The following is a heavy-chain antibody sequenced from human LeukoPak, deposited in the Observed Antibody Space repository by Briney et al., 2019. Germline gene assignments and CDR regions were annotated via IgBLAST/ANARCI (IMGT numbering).Heavy chain of an antibody. D-gene: IGHD2-15*01. V-gene: IGHV5-51*01. Sequence: GESLKISCKGSGYSFTSYWIGWVRQMPGKGLEWMGVIYPGDSDTRYSPSFQGQVTISADKSISTAYLQWSSLKASDTAMYYCARTAVGYCSGGSCYHGAFDIWGQGTMVTVSS. J-gene: IGHJ3*02. CDR3: ARTAVGYCSGGSCYHGAFDI. CDR1: GYSFTSYW. CDR2: IYPGDSDT.